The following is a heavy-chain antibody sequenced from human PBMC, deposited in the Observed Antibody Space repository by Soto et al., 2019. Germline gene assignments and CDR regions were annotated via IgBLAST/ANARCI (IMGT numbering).Heavy chain of an antibody. CDR1: GGSISSHY. D-gene: IGHD6-19*01. V-gene: IGHV4-59*08. CDR3: ARHINSGRSFDY. J-gene: IGHJ4*02. Sequence: QVQLQESGPGLVKPSETLSLTCTVSGGSISSHYWSWIRQPPGKGLEWIGYIYHSGTTNYNPSLKSRITISVDTSKNQFSLKLSSVTAADTAVYYCARHINSGRSFDYWGQGTLVTVSS. CDR2: IYHSGTT.